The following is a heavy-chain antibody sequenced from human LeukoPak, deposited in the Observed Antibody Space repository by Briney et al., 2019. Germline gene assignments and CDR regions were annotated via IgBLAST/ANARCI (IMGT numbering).Heavy chain of an antibody. CDR2: IYAGGST. V-gene: IGHV3-53*04. Sequence: GSLRLSCAASGSTVSSNYMSWFRQAPGKGLEWVSLIYAGGSTYYADAVKGRFTISRHNSKNTLHLQMNSLRVEDTAVYYCATAGSSELLWDYAMDVWGQGTTVTVSS. D-gene: IGHD3-10*01. J-gene: IGHJ6*02. CDR3: ATAGSSELLWDYAMDV. CDR1: GSTVSSNY.